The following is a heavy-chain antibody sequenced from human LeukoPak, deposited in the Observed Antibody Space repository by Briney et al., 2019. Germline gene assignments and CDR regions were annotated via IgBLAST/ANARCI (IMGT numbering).Heavy chain of an antibody. CDR2: IYHSGST. CDR3: GTLDTAMKVGY. Sequence: PSETLSLTCGVSGYSISRGYYWGWIRQPPGKGLEWIGTIYHSGSTYYNPSLKSRATISVDTSKNQFSLKLNSVTAADTAVYYCGTLDTAMKVGYWGPGTLVTVSS. CDR1: GYSISRGYY. J-gene: IGHJ4*02. V-gene: IGHV4-38-2*01. D-gene: IGHD5-18*01.